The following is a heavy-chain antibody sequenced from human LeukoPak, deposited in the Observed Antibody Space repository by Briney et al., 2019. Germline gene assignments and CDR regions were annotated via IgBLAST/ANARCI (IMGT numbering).Heavy chain of an antibody. V-gene: IGHV3-74*01. D-gene: IGHD2-21*02. CDR1: GFTFSNYW. Sequence: GGSLRLSCAASGFTFSNYWMHWVRQAPGKGLGWVSRLNADGNSITYADSVRGRFTISRDNAKNTVHLQVNSLRAEDTAVYYCAKDFAVTGYYYYYMDVWGKGTTVTISS. CDR3: AKDFAVTGYYYYYMDV. J-gene: IGHJ6*03. CDR2: LNADGNSI.